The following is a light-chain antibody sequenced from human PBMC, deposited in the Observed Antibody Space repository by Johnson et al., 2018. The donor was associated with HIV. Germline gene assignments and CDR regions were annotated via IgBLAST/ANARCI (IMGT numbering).Light chain of an antibody. CDR2: ENN. CDR3: GTWDNSLKGV. J-gene: IGLJ1*01. Sequence: QSVLTQPPSVSAAPGQKVTISCSGSSSNIGNNYVSWYQHLPGTAPKLLIYENNKRPSGIPDRFSGSKSGTSATLGITGLQTGDEADYYCGTWDNSLKGVFGTGTKVTVL. V-gene: IGLV1-51*02. CDR1: SSNIGNNY.